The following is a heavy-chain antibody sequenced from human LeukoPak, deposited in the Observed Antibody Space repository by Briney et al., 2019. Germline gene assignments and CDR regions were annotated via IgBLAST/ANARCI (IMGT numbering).Heavy chain of an antibody. V-gene: IGHV3-21*01. J-gene: IGHJ3*02. CDR2: ISSSSYI. CDR1: GFTFSSYS. CDR3: ARDNPYSGSYHDAFDI. D-gene: IGHD1-26*01. Sequence: GGSLRLSCAASGFTFSSYSMNWVRQAPGKGLEWVSSISSSSYIYYADSVKGRFTISRDNAKNSLYLQMNSLRAEDTAVYYCARDNPYSGSYHDAFDIWGQGTMVTVSS.